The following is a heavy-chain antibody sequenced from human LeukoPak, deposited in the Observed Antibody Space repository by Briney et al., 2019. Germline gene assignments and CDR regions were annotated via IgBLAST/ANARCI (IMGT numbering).Heavy chain of an antibody. CDR2: ISERGGST. CDR1: GITLSNYG. CDR3: AGGGGWVFDF. V-gene: IGHV3-23*01. Sequence: GGSLRLSCVVSGITLSNYGMSWVRQAPGKGLEWVSGISERGGSTNYADSVKGRFIISRDDAKNSLYLEMNSLRAEDTAVYYCAGGGGWVFDFWGQGTLVTVSS. D-gene: IGHD6-19*01. J-gene: IGHJ4*02.